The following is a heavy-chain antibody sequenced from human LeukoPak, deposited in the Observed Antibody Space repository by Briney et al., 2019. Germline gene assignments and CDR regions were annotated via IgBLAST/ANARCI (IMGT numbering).Heavy chain of an antibody. Sequence: SQTLSLTCTVSGGSISSGSYYWSWIRQPAGKGLEWIGRIYTSGSTNYNPSLKSRVTISVDTSKNQFSLKLSSVTAADTAVYYCARVSGYDPGNDYWGQGTLATVSS. J-gene: IGHJ4*02. V-gene: IGHV4-61*02. CDR2: IYTSGST. CDR3: ARVSGYDPGNDY. CDR1: GGSISSGSYY. D-gene: IGHD5-12*01.